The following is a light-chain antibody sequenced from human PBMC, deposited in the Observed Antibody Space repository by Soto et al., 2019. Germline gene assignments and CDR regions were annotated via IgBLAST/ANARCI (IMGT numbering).Light chain of an antibody. CDR2: DVY. Sequence: QSVLTQPASVSGAPGQAIAISCTGVRTDVDGYDYVSWYQQHPGQAPQLIIYDVYNRPSGVSHRFSGSKSGDTASLTISELQAVNEATYYPTPYTTSPPFYFFGPGTKVPVL. CDR1: RTDVDGYDY. J-gene: IGLJ1*01. V-gene: IGLV2-14*03. CDR3: TPYTTSPPFYF.